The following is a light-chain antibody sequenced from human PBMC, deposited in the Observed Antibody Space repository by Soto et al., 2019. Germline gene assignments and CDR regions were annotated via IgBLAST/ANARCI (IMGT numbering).Light chain of an antibody. CDR3: HQYDSSPLT. CDR2: GAS. Sequence: EIVLTQSPGTLSLSPGERATLSCRASQSVSSSYLAWYQQKPGQATRLLIYGASSRATGITDRFSGSGSGTEFTLTISRLEPEDFAVYYCHQYDSSPLTFGGGTKVEIK. CDR1: QSVSSSY. V-gene: IGKV3-20*01. J-gene: IGKJ4*01.